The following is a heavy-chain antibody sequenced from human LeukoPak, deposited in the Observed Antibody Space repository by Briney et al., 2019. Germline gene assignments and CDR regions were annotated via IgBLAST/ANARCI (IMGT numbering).Heavy chain of an antibody. Sequence: GESLKISCKGSGYGFTSYWIGWVRQMPGKCLEWMGIIYPGDSDTRYSPSFQGQVTISADKSISTAYLQWSSLKASGTAMYYCAVGYSSSYFDYWGQGTLVSVSS. CDR2: IYPGDSDT. D-gene: IGHD6-13*01. V-gene: IGHV5-51*01. CDR1: GYGFTSYW. CDR3: AVGYSSSYFDY. J-gene: IGHJ4*02.